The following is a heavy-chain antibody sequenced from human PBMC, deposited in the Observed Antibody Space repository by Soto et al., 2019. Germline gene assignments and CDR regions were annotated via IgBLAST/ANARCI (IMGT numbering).Heavy chain of an antibody. V-gene: IGHV3-23*01. CDR2: ISASGGDT. CDR1: GFTFSTYV. J-gene: IGHJ4*02. D-gene: IGHD3-10*01. CDR3: AKSGHQYTVREGVHY. Sequence: EVQLLESGGGLVQPGGSLRLSCAASGFTFSTYVMGWVRQAPGKGLEWVSVISASGGDTYYPDSVKGRFTISRDNPKNTLFLQMNSLRAEDTAVYYCAKSGHQYTVREGVHYWGQGTLVTVSS.